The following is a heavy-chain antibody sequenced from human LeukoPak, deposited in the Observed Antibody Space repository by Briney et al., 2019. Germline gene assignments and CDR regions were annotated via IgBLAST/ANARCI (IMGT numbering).Heavy chain of an antibody. J-gene: IGHJ4*02. CDR3: ARGGVRSGSYSIDY. D-gene: IGHD3-10*01. CDR2: INHSGST. V-gene: IGHV4-34*01. Sequence: SETLSLTCAVHGGSFSGYYWSWIRQPPGKGLEWIGEINHSGSTNYNPSLKSRVTISVDTSKNQFSLKLSSVTAADTAVYYCARGGVRSGSYSIDYWGQGTLVTVSS. CDR1: GGSFSGYY.